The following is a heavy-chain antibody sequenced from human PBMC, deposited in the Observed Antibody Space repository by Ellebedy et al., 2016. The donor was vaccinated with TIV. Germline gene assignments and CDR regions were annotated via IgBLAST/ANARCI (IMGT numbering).Heavy chain of an antibody. J-gene: IGHJ1*01. CDR1: GFTFSSYA. D-gene: IGHD6-19*01. Sequence: GGSLRLSXAASGFTFSSYAMSWVRQAPGKGLEWVSAISGSGGSTYYADSVKGRFTISRDNSKNTLYLQMNSLRDEDTAVYYCARGSLGEWLVSQHWGQGTLVTVSS. CDR3: ARGSLGEWLVSQH. V-gene: IGHV3-23*01. CDR2: ISGSGGST.